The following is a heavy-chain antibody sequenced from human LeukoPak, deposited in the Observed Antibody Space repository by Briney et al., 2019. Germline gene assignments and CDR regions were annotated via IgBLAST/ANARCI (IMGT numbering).Heavy chain of an antibody. D-gene: IGHD1-7*01. J-gene: IGHJ6*03. CDR3: ARRGSLELGGQGTSHYYYYYMDV. CDR2: IYPGDSDT. CDR1: GYSFTSYW. Sequence: GESLKTSCKGSGYSFTSYWIGWVRQMPGKGLEWMGIIYPGDSDTRYSPSFQGQVTISADKSISTAYLQWSSLKASDTAMYYCARRGSLELGGQGTSHYYYYYMDVWGKGTTVTVSS. V-gene: IGHV5-51*01.